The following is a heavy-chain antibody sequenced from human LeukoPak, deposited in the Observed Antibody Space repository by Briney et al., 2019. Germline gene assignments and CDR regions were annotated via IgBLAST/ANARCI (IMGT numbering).Heavy chain of an antibody. CDR3: ARTSAVGGSCYGY. CDR1: GFTFSSYS. V-gene: IGHV3-21*01. D-gene: IGHD2-15*01. Sequence: GGSLRLSCAASGFTFSSYSMNWVRQAPGKGLEWVSSISSSSSYIYYADSVKGRFTISRDNAKNSLYLQMNSLRAEDTAVYYCARTSAVGGSCYGYWGQGTLVSVSS. J-gene: IGHJ4*02. CDR2: ISSSSSYI.